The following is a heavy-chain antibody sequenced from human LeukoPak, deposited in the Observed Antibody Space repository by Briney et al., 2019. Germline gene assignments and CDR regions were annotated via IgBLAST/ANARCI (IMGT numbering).Heavy chain of an antibody. CDR2: IYSGGST. CDR1: GFTVSSNY. Sequence: PGGSLRLSCAASGFTVSSNYMSWVRQAPGKGLEWVSVIYSGGSTYYAGSVKGRFTISRDNSKNTLYLQMNSLGAEDTAVYYCAKDVPKVVVAATRPYWGQGTLVTVSS. V-gene: IGHV3-53*01. CDR3: AKDVPKVVVAATRPY. J-gene: IGHJ4*02. D-gene: IGHD2-15*01.